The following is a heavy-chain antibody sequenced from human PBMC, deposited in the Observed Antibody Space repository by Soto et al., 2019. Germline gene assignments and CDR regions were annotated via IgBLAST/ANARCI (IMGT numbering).Heavy chain of an antibody. J-gene: IGHJ6*02. D-gene: IGHD4-4*01. V-gene: IGHV3-53*02. Sequence: EVQLVETGGGLIQPGGSLRLSCAASGFTVSSNYMSWVRQAPGKGLERGSVIYSGGSTYYADSVKGRFTISRDNSKNTLYLQMNSLRAEDTAVYYCARDRVYSSPYYYYYGMDVWGQGTTVTVSS. CDR2: IYSGGST. CDR3: ARDRVYSSPYYYYYGMDV. CDR1: GFTVSSNY.